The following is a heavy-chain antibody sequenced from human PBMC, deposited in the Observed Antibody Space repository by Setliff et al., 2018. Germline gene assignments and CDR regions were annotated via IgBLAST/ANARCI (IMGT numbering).Heavy chain of an antibody. CDR3: AIDPIMGFYDSTGYSTLNWYFDL. D-gene: IGHD3-22*01. V-gene: IGHV4-30-4*08. CDR2: IYYSGST. Sequence: PSETLSLTCTVSGGSLSSGDYYWSWIRQPPGKGLEWIGYIYYSGSTYYNPSLKSRFRISVDTSKNQFPLKLNSVTAADTAVYYCAIDPIMGFYDSTGYSTLNWYFDLWGRGTLVTVSS. J-gene: IGHJ2*01. CDR1: GGSLSSGDYY.